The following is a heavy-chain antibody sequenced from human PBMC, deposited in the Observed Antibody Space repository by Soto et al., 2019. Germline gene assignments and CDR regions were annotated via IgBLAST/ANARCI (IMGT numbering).Heavy chain of an antibody. CDR1: GGSISSYY. Sequence: SETLSLTCTVSGGSISSYYWSWIRQPPGKGLEWIGYIYYTGSTYYNPTLKSRVTMSVDTSKNQFSLKLSSVTAADTAVYYCARRWGRTFDYWGQGTLVTVSS. CDR3: ARRWGRTFDY. D-gene: IGHD7-27*01. CDR2: IYYTGST. V-gene: IGHV4-59*08. J-gene: IGHJ4*02.